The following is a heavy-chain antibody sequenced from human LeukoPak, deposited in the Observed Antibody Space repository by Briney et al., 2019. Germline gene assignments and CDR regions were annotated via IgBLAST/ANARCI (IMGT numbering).Heavy chain of an antibody. CDR1: GGSISSYY. CDR2: IYYSGST. CDR3: ARVNGFWSGHYYYYYMDV. V-gene: IGHV4-59*01. D-gene: IGHD3-3*01. J-gene: IGHJ6*03. Sequence: PSETLSLTCTVSGGSISSYYWSWIRQPPGKGLEWIGYIYYSGSTNYNPSLKSRVTISVDTSKNQFSLKLSSVTAADTAVYYCARVNGFWSGHYYYYYMDVWGKGTTVTVSS.